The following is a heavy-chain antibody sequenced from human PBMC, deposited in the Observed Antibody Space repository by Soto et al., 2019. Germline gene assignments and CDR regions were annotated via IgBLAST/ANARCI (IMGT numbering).Heavy chain of an antibody. J-gene: IGHJ4*02. CDR1: GYTFTSYY. CDR2: IIPIFGTA. D-gene: IGHD5-12*01. Sequence: SVKVSCKESGYTFTSYYMHLLLQAPLQVLEWMGGIIPIFGTANYAQKFQGRVTITADESTSTAYMELSSLRSEDTAVYYCARSGYSGYDLSEIDYWGQGTLVTVSS. CDR3: ARSGYSGYDLSEIDY. V-gene: IGHV1-69*13.